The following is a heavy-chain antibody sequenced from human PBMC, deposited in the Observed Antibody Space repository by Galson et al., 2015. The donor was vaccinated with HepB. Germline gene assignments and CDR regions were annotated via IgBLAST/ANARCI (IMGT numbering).Heavy chain of an antibody. CDR3: ARNVRGYYYDATDYYYDWFDP. J-gene: IGHJ5*02. D-gene: IGHD3-22*01. CDR1: GYTFTSYD. Sequence: SVKVSCKASGYTFTSYDINWVRQATGQGLEWMGWMSPNSGNTGYAQKFQGRVTMTRNTSISTAYMELSSLRSEDTAVYYCARNVRGYYYDATDYYYDWFDPWGQGTLVTVSS. V-gene: IGHV1-8*01. CDR2: MSPNSGNT.